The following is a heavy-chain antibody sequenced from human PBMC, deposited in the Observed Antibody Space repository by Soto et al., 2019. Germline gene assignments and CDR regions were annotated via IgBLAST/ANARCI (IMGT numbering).Heavy chain of an antibody. CDR1: GFIVNSNN. CDR3: AITSKLWREFGP. J-gene: IGHJ5*02. Sequence: EVQLEESGGGLVQPAGSLRLSCAASGFIVNSNNMVWVRQVPGRGLEWVAVVYSGGSTYYADSVKGRFTISRDTAKDTMYLQMNNLRREDTAVYYCAITSKLWREFGPWGAGALGNVSA. D-gene: IGHD1-20*01. CDR2: VYSGGST. V-gene: IGHV3-53*01.